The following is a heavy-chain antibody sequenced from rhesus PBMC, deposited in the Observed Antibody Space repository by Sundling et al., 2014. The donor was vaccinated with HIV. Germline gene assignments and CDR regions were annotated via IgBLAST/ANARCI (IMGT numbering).Heavy chain of an antibody. D-gene: IGHD3-16*01. Sequence: QIQLQESGPGLVKPSETLSLSCAVSGDSISGGFYWSWVRQPPGKGLEWIGEINGNSGDTNYNPSLKSRVTISRDRSKNHFSLKLSSVTAADTAVYYCAIIEQGRYSGSFDYWGQGVLVTVSS. CDR2: INGNSGDT. CDR3: AIIEQGRYSGSFDY. CDR1: GDSISGGFY. V-gene: IGHV4-106*01. J-gene: IGHJ4*01.